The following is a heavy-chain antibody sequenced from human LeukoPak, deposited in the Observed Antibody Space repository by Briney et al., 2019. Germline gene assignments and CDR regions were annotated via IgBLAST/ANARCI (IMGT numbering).Heavy chain of an antibody. CDR3: ARAPMGIFDY. V-gene: IGHV6-1*01. J-gene: IGHJ4*02. Sequence: SQTLSLSCAISGDTVSSNSAAWNWIRPSPSRDLEWPVRTYYRSKWYNDYAVCVKTRITINPDTSKNQFSLQLNSVTPEDTAVYYCARAPMGIFDYWGQGTLVTVSS. CDR2: TYYRSKWYN. D-gene: IGHD7-27*01. CDR1: GDTVSSNSAA.